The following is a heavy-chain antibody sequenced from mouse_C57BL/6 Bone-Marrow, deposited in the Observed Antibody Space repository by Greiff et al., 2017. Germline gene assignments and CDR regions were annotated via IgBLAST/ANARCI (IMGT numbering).Heavy chain of an antibody. D-gene: IGHD1-1*01. CDR3: TPITAVVATVYFDY. J-gene: IGHJ2*01. V-gene: IGHV14-4*01. CDR1: GFNIKDDY. Sequence: VQLQQSGAGLVRPGASVKLSCTASGFNIKDDYMHWVKQRPEQGLEWIGWIDPENGDTEYASKVQGKATITADTSSNTAYLQLSSLTSEDTAVYYCTPITAVVATVYFDYWCQGTTLTVSS. CDR2: IDPENGDT.